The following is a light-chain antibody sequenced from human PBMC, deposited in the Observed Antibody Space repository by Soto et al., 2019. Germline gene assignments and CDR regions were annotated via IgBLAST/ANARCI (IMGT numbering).Light chain of an antibody. CDR3: SSYTTSVTYV. CDR2: DVS. Sequence: QSALTQPASVSGSPGQSITISCTGTSSDVGAYNSVSWYQQHPGNAPKLIIYDVSTRPSGISDRFSGSKSGNTASLTISGLQAEDESDYYCSSYTTSVTYVFGTGTKLTVL. J-gene: IGLJ1*01. V-gene: IGLV2-14*01. CDR1: SSDVGAYNS.